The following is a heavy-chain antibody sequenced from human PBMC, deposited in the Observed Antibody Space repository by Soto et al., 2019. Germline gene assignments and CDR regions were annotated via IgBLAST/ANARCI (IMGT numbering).Heavy chain of an antibody. J-gene: IGHJ4*02. CDR3: ARDGDDSSGYYHPGQFDY. CDR1: GGSISSYY. Sequence: TLSLTCTVSGGSISSYYWSWIRQPPGKGLEWIGYIYYSGSTNYNPSLKSRVTISVDTSKNQFSLKLSSVTAADTAVYYCARDGDDSSGYYHPGQFDYWGQGTLVTVSS. CDR2: IYYSGST. D-gene: IGHD3-22*01. V-gene: IGHV4-59*01.